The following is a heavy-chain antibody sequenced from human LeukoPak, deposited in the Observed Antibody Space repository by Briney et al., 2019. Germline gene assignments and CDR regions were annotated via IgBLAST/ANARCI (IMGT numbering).Heavy chain of an antibody. D-gene: IGHD3-22*01. CDR1: GGTFSSYA. CDR3: ARERYYDSSGCIDY. V-gene: IGHV1-69*13. Sequence: SVKVSCKASGGTFSSYAISWVRQAPGQGLEWMGGIIPIFGTANYAQKFQGRVTITADESTSTAYMELSSLRSEDTAVYYCARERYYDSSGCIDYWGQGTLVTVSS. J-gene: IGHJ4*02. CDR2: IIPIFGTA.